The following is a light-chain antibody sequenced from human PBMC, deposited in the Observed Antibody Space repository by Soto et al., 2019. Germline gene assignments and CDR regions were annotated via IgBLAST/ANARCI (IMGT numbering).Light chain of an antibody. J-gene: IGKJ4*01. CDR3: QQYNFWPPLT. CDR2: DAS. Sequence: EIVMTQSPATLSVSPGERATLSCRASQSVNSNLAWYRQKPGQAPRLLISDASTRDTGVPARFSGSGSGTEFTLNISSLQSEDSGIYYCQQYNFWPPLTFGGGTKVEIK. CDR1: QSVNSN. V-gene: IGKV3-15*01.